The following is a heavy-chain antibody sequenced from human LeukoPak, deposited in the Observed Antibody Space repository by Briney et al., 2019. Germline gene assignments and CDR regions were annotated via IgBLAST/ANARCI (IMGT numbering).Heavy chain of an antibody. Sequence: PSETLSLTCAVSGGSISSGGYSWSWIRQPPGKGLEWIGYIYHSGSTYYNPSLKSRVTISVDRSKNQFSLKLSSVTAADTAVYYCAKDVVVVPAAIDYWGQGTLVTVSS. J-gene: IGHJ4*02. CDR2: IYHSGST. V-gene: IGHV4-30-2*01. CDR1: GGSISSGGYS. D-gene: IGHD2-2*01. CDR3: AKDVVVVPAAIDY.